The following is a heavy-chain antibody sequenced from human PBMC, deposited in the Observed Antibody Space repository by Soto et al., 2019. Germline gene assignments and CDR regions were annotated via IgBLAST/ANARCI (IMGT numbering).Heavy chain of an antibody. J-gene: IGHJ6*02. D-gene: IGHD3-16*01. CDR1: GYTFTTYG. CDR2: INGYNGNA. Sequence: QVQLVQSGAEVKKPGASVTVSCKASGYTFTTYGVSWVRQSPGQGLEWLGWINGYNGNAKYAENLKGRVTMTTDTYTSTAYMELRSLRSDDTAVYYCARMGDVPYYYSGKDVWGPGTTFTVSS. CDR3: ARMGDVPYYYSGKDV. V-gene: IGHV1-18*01.